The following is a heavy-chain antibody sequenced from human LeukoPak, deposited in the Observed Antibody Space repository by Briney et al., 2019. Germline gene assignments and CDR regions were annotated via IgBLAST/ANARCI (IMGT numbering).Heavy chain of an antibody. CDR2: IYTSGST. CDR3: ARHRGSCPGGVCSDWHFDL. V-gene: IGHV4-4*07. CDR1: GGSISSYY. D-gene: IGHD2-8*02. J-gene: IGHJ2*01. Sequence: PSETLSLTCTVSGGSISSYYWSWIRQPAGKGLEWIGRIYTSGSTNYNPSLKSRVTISVDTSKNQFSLELSSVTAEDTAVYFCARHRGSCPGGVCSDWHFDLWGRGTLVTVSS.